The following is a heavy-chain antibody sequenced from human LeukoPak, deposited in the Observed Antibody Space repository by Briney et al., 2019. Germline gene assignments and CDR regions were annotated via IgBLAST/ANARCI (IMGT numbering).Heavy chain of an antibody. CDR3: ARDHYYGSGSFDY. CDR1: GFTFSSYE. J-gene: IGHJ4*02. D-gene: IGHD3-10*01. Sequence: GGSLRLSCAASGFTFSSYEMNWVRQAPGTGLEWISYISSSNTIYYADSVKGRFTISRDNANNSLYLQMNSLRAEDTAVYYCARDHYYGSGSFDYWGQGTLVTVSS. CDR2: ISSSNTI. V-gene: IGHV3-48*03.